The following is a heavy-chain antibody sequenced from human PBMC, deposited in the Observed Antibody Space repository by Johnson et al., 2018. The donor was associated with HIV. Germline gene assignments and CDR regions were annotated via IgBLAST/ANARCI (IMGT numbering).Heavy chain of an antibody. CDR1: GFTFSSYA. V-gene: IGHV3-30-3*01. Sequence: QVHLVESGGGLVQPGGSLRLSCAASGFTFSSYAMHWVRQAPGKGLEWVAVISYDGSNKYYADSVKGRFTISRDNSKNTLYLQMNSLRAEDTAVYYCARTRWYEFWSATLSVVDAFDIWGQGTMVTVSS. CDR3: ARTRWYEFWSATLSVVDAFDI. J-gene: IGHJ3*02. D-gene: IGHD3-3*01. CDR2: ISYDGSNK.